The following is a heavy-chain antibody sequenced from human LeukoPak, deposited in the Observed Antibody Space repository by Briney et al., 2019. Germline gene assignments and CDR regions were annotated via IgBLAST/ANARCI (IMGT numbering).Heavy chain of an antibody. CDR3: ARDQPDCSGGSCYSFDY. CDR1: GFTFSSYS. Sequence: GGSLRLSCAASGFTFSSYSMNWVRQAPGKGLEWVSSISSSSSYIYYADSVKGRFTISRDNAKNSLYLQMNSLRAEDTAVYYCARDQPDCSGGSCYSFDYWGQGTLVTVSS. CDR2: ISSSSSYI. V-gene: IGHV3-21*01. J-gene: IGHJ4*02. D-gene: IGHD2-15*01.